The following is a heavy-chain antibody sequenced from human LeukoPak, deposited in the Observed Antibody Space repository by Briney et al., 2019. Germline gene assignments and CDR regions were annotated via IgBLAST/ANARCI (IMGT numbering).Heavy chain of an antibody. J-gene: IGHJ6*02. CDR2: ISAYNGNT. V-gene: IGHV1-18*01. Sequence: ASVKVSCKASGYTFTSYGISWVRQAPGQGLEWMGWISAYNGNTNYAQKLQGRVTMTTDTSTSTAYMELRSLRSDDTAVYYCARDLRYFDWLSLSYYYYYGMDAWGQGTTVTVSS. CDR3: ARDLRYFDWLSLSYYYYYGMDA. D-gene: IGHD3-9*01. CDR1: GYTFTSYG.